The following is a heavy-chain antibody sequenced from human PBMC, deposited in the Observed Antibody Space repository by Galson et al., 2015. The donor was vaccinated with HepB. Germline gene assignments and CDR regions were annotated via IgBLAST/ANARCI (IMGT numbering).Heavy chain of an antibody. D-gene: IGHD2-21*01. J-gene: IGHJ4*02. Sequence: SLRLSCAASGFTFSSYTVNWVRQAPGKGLEWVSTISISGSCIYCADSVKGRFTISRDNAKNTLYLQMNSLRAEDTAVYYCADCASEITSSSFDIWGQGTMVTVSS. V-gene: IGHV3-21*04. CDR3: ADCASEITSSSFDI. CDR1: GFTFSSYT. CDR2: ISISGSCI.